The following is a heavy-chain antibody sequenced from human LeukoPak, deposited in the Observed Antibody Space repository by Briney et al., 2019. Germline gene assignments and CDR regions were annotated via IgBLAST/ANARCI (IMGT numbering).Heavy chain of an antibody. Sequence: PGGSLRLSCAASGFTFSSYAMHWVRQVPGKGLEWVAVISYDGSNKYYADSVKGRFTISRDNSKNTLYLQMNSLRAEGTAVYYCAREDGDYGFDYWGQGTLVTVSS. CDR2: ISYDGSNK. V-gene: IGHV3-30-3*01. J-gene: IGHJ4*02. D-gene: IGHD4-17*01. CDR1: GFTFSSYA. CDR3: AREDGDYGFDY.